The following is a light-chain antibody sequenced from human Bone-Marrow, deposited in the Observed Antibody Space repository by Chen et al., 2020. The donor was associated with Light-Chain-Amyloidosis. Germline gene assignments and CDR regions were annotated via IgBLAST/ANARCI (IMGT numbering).Light chain of an antibody. CDR1: SSDIGDNKF. CDR2: DVN. J-gene: IGLJ2*01. Sequence: QSALTQPASFSGSPGQSITLPCTGTSSDIGDNKFVSWYQQRPGRGPKLLIFDVNNRPSGITDRFSGSKCDNTASLTISGLRAEDEGDYYCSSSTSTSPVPFGGGTRLTVL. CDR3: SSSTSTSPVP. V-gene: IGLV2-14*03.